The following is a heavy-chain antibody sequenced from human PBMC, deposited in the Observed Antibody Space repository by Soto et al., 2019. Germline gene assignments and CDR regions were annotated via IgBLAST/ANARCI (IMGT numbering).Heavy chain of an antibody. Sequence: QVQLQQWGAGLLKPSETLSLTCAVYGGSFSGYYWSWIRQPPGKGLEWIGEINHSGSTNYNPSLKSRVTISVDTSKNQFSRKLSSVTAADTAVYYCARVRGGYANFDYWGQGTLVTVSS. CDR2: INHSGST. CDR3: ARVRGGYANFDY. CDR1: GGSFSGYY. D-gene: IGHD5-12*01. V-gene: IGHV4-34*01. J-gene: IGHJ4*02.